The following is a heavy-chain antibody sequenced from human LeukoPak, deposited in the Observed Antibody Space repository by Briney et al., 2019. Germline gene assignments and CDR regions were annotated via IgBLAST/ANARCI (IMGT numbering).Heavy chain of an antibody. CDR1: GGSFSGYY. J-gene: IGHJ4*02. V-gene: IGHV4-34*01. CDR3: ARGSPPGYYYGSGSYVY. Sequence: SETLSLTCAVYGGSFSGYYWSWIRQPPGKGLEWIGEINHSGSTNYNPSLKSRVTISVDTSKNQFSLKLSSVTAAGTAVYYCARGSPPGYYYGSGSYVYWGQGTLVTVSS. D-gene: IGHD3-10*01. CDR2: INHSGST.